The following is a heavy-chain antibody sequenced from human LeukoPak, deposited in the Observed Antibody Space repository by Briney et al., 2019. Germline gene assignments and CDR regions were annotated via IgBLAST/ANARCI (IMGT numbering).Heavy chain of an antibody. V-gene: IGHV3-66*01. J-gene: IGHJ4*02. CDR2: IYGGGST. Sequence: GWSLRLSCAASGFTVSSNYMSWVRQAPGKGLEWVSVIYGGGSTYYADSVKGRFTISRDNSKNTLYLQMNSLRAEDTAVYYCARDQSDHFDYWGQGTLVTVSS. CDR3: ARDQSDHFDY. CDR1: GFTVSSNY.